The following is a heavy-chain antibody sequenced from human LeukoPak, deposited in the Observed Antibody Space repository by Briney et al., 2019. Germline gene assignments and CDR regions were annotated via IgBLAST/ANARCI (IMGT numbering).Heavy chain of an antibody. Sequence: ASVKVSCKASGYTFTSYDINWVRQATGQGLEWMGWMNPNSGNTGYAQKFQGRVTITRNTSISTAYMELSSLRSEDTAVYYCVRRDGYNDAFDIWGQGTMVTVSS. J-gene: IGHJ3*02. D-gene: IGHD5-24*01. CDR1: GYTFTSYD. V-gene: IGHV1-8*03. CDR2: MNPNSGNT. CDR3: VRRDGYNDAFDI.